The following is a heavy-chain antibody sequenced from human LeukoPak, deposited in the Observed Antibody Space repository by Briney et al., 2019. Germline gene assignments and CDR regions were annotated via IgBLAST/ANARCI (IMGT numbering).Heavy chain of an antibody. D-gene: IGHD1-1*01. CDR3: ARGPPRGKYYYMDV. J-gene: IGHJ6*03. CDR1: GFTFSGYW. V-gene: IGHV3-13*01. Sequence: PGGSLRLSCAASGFTFSGYWMSWVRQPTGQGLGWVSTIGTASDTYYPGSVEGRFTLSRDNAKNSLYLQMNSLTAGDTAVYYCARGPPRGKYYYMDVWGKGTTVTVSS. CDR2: IGTASDT.